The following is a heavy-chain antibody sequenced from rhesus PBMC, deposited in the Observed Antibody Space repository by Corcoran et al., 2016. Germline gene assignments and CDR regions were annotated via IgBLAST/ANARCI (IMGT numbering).Heavy chain of an antibody. V-gene: IGHV4-80*01. Sequence: QVQLQESGPGLVKPSETLSLTCAVSGASISSYWWSWIRQPPGKGLEWIGEINGNSGSTYYNPSRQKRVTISKDASKNQFSLKRGSVTAADTAVYYCASPGGGDYYDDGLDSWGQGVVVTVSS. D-gene: IGHD3-34*01. CDR3: ASPGGGDYYDDGLDS. CDR2: INGNSGST. CDR1: GASISSYW. J-gene: IGHJ6*01.